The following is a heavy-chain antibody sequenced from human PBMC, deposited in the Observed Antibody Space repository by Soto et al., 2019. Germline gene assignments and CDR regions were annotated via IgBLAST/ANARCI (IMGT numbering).Heavy chain of an antibody. CDR1: GGSFSGYY. CDR3: ARDVKGQQQLVLGLWFGP. CDR2: INHSGST. Sequence: SETLSLTCAVYGGSFSGYYWSWIRQPPGKGLEWIGEINHSGSTNYNPSLKSRVTISVDTSKNQFSLKLSSVTAADTAVYYCARDVKGQQQLVLGLWFGPWGQGTLVTVSS. J-gene: IGHJ5*02. D-gene: IGHD6-13*01. V-gene: IGHV4-34*01.